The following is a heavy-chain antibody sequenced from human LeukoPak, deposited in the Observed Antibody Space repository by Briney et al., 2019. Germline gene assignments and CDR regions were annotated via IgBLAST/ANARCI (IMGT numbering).Heavy chain of an antibody. CDR3: ARDLWARQQLVKGSNPFDP. CDR1: GGTFSSYA. J-gene: IGHJ5*02. D-gene: IGHD6-13*01. V-gene: IGHV1-69*06. CDR2: IIPIFGTA. Sequence: VASVKVSCKASGGTFSSYAISWVRQAPGQGLEWMGRIIPIFGTANYAQKFQGRVTITADKSTSTAYMEPSSLRSEDTAVYYCARDLWARQQLVKGSNPFDPWGQGTLVTVSS.